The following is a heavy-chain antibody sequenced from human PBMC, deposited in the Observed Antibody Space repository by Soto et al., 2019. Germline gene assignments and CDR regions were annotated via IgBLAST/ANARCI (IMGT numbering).Heavy chain of an antibody. D-gene: IGHD6-19*01. CDR1: GGTFSSYA. Sequence: SVKVSCKASGGTFSSYAISWVRQAPGQGLEWMGGIIPIFGTANYAQKFQGRVTITADESTSTAYMELSSLRSEDTAVYYCARDRNRNLMAAHDAFDIWGQGTMVTVSS. V-gene: IGHV1-69*13. J-gene: IGHJ3*02. CDR2: IIPIFGTA. CDR3: ARDRNRNLMAAHDAFDI.